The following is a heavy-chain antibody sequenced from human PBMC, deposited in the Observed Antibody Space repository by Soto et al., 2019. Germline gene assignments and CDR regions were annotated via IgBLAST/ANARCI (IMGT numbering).Heavy chain of an antibody. Sequence: QITLKESGPTLVKPTQTLTLTWTFSGVSLSTSGVGVGWIRQPPGKAMEWLALIYWDYDKRYSASLKSRLTITKDTSKNQVVLTMTNRNPVATATYYYAHTPPLGPRAIFDYWGQGTLVTVSS. CDR2: IYWDYDK. CDR1: GVSLSTSGVG. D-gene: IGHD6-6*01. CDR3: AHTPPLGPRAIFDY. V-gene: IGHV2-5*02. J-gene: IGHJ4*02.